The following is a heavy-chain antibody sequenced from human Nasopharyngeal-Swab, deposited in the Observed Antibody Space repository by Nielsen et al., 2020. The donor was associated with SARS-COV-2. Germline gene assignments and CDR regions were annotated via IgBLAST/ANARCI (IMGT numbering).Heavy chain of an antibody. J-gene: IGHJ3*02. D-gene: IGHD6-19*01. Sequence: GESLKISCAASGFTFSSYWMSWVRQAPGKGLEWVANIKQDGSEKYYVDSVKGRFTISRDNAKNSLYLQMNSLRAEDTAVYYCARGPRQWLVQDAFDIWGQGTMVTVSS. CDR2: IKQDGSEK. CDR3: ARGPRQWLVQDAFDI. CDR1: GFTFSSYW. V-gene: IGHV3-7*01.